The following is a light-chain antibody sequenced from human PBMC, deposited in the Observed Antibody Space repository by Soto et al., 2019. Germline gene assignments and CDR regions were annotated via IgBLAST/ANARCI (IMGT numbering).Light chain of an antibody. V-gene: IGKV3-20*01. J-gene: IGKJ1*01. Sequence: EIVLTQSPGTLSLSPGERATLSCRASQSVSSNFLAWYQQKPGQAPRLRIYGASSRATGIPDRLSGSGSGTDFTLTISRLEPEDFAMYYCQQYGSSPRTFGQGTKVEIK. CDR3: QQYGSSPRT. CDR2: GAS. CDR1: QSVSSNF.